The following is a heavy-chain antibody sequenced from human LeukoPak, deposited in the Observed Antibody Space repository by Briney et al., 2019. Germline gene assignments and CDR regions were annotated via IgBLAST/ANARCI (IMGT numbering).Heavy chain of an antibody. CDR1: GFTFSSYG. CDR2: IKSKTDGGTT. CDR3: TTAYYYDSSGSQVY. J-gene: IGHJ4*02. Sequence: QAGGSLRLSCAASGFTFSSYGMSWVRQAPGKGLEWVGRIKSKTDGGTTDYAAPVKGRFTISRDDSKNTLYLQMNSLKTKDTAVYYCTTAYYYDSSGSQVYWGQGTLVTVSS. V-gene: IGHV3-15*01. D-gene: IGHD3-22*01.